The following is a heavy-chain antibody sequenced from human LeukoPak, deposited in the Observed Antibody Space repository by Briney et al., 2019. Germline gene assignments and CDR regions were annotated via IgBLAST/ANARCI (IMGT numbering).Heavy chain of an antibody. D-gene: IGHD1-26*01. Sequence: ASVKVSCKASGYTFTSYGISWVRQAPGQGLEWMGWISAYNGNTNYAQKLQGRVTMTTDTSTSTAYMELRSLRSDDTAVYYCARDQYSGSYYTYYYYYMDVWGKGTTVTVSS. J-gene: IGHJ6*03. V-gene: IGHV1-18*01. CDR2: ISAYNGNT. CDR3: ARDQYSGSYYTYYYYYMDV. CDR1: GYTFTSYG.